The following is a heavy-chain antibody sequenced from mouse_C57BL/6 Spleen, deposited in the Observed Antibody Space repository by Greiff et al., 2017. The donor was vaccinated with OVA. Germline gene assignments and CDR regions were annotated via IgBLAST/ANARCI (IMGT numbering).Heavy chain of an antibody. CDR2: INYDGSST. CDR1: GFTFSDYY. Sequence: EVKLEESEGGLVQPGSSMKLSCTASGFTFSDYYMAWVRQVPEKGLEWVANINYDGSSTYYLDSLKSRFIISRDNAKNILYLQMSSLKSEDTATYYCARGSIDGYPFAYWGQGTLVTVSA. D-gene: IGHD2-3*01. CDR3: ARGSIDGYPFAY. J-gene: IGHJ3*01. V-gene: IGHV5-16*01.